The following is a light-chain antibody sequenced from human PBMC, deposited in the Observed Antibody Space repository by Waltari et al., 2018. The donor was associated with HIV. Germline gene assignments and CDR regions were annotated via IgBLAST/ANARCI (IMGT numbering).Light chain of an antibody. CDR3: SSYAGSNNWVV. Sequence: QSALTHPPSAFGSPRQPVTISCTGTNRDVRSYNYVSCDQQHPAKAPKHMIYDVSQRPSGCPDRFSGSKSGNAASLTVSGLQAEDEADYYCSSYAGSNNWVVFGGGTKLTVL. CDR2: DVS. V-gene: IGLV2-8*01. CDR1: NRDVRSYNY. J-gene: IGLJ2*01.